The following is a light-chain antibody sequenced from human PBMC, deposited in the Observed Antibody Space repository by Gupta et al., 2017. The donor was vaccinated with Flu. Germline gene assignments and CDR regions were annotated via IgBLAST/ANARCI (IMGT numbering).Light chain of an antibody. CDR3: QQRSNWPIT. V-gene: IGKV3-11*01. CDR2: DAS. CDR1: QSVSSY. Sequence: GERATRSCRASQSVSSYLAWYQQKPGQAPRLLIYDASNRATGIPARFSGSGSGTDFTLTISSLEPEDFAVYYCQQRSNWPITFGQGTRLEIK. J-gene: IGKJ5*01.